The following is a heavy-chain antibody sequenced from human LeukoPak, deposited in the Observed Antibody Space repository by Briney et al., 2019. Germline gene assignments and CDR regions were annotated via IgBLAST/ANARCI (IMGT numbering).Heavy chain of an antibody. Sequence: ASVKVSCKASGYTFTGYYMHWVRQAPGQGLEWMGWINPNSGGTNYAQKFQGRVTMTRDTSISTAYMELSRLRSEDTAVYYCARQGLRYFDWLHRRNWFDPWGQGTLVTVSS. J-gene: IGHJ5*02. CDR3: ARQGLRYFDWLHRRNWFDP. CDR2: INPNSGGT. D-gene: IGHD3-9*01. CDR1: GYTFTGYY. V-gene: IGHV1-2*02.